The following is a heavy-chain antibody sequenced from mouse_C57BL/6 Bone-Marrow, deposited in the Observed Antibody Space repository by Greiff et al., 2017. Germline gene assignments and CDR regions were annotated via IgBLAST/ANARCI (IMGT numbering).Heavy chain of an antibody. CDR2: IDPETGGT. CDR3: TVLDY. J-gene: IGHJ2*01. V-gene: IGHV1-15*01. CDR1: GYTFTDYE. Sequence: VQLVESGAELVRPGASVMLSCKASGYTFTDYEMHWVKQTPVHGLEWIGAIDPETGGTAYNQKFKGKAILTADKSSSTAYMELRSLTSEASAVYYCTVLDYWGQGTTLTVSS.